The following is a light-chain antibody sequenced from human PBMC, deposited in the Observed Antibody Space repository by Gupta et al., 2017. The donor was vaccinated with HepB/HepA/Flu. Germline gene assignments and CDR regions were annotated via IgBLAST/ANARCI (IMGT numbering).Light chain of an antibody. V-gene: IGLV2-14*03. Sequence: SALTQPASVSGSPGQSITISCTGTSSDVGAYNYVSWYQQHPGKAPSLMMYDVTKRPAGVASRFSGSKSGNTASLTISVHEEEDAADYYYSADTSSDTYVFGTGTRVTVL. CDR3: SADTSSDTYV. CDR1: SSDVGAYNY. CDR2: DVT. J-gene: IGLJ1*01.